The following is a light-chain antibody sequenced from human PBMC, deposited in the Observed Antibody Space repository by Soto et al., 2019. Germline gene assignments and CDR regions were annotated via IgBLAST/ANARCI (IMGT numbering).Light chain of an antibody. J-gene: IGKJ5*01. CDR1: QSVSRSN. CDR3: EQYGSSPPSST. Sequence: ELVLTQSPDTLSLSPGDRATVSCRASQSVSRSNLAWYQHKPGQAPRLLIYGTSNRATGIPDRFIGSGSGTDLTLTISSLEPEDFAVYYCEQYGSSPPSSTFGQGTRLEIK. V-gene: IGKV3-20*01. CDR2: GTS.